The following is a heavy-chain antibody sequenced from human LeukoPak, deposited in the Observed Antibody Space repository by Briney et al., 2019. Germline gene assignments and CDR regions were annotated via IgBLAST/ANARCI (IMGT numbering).Heavy chain of an antibody. D-gene: IGHD6-19*01. CDR2: INTANGNT. Sequence: ASVRVSCKASGYTYAQYARHEVRQAAGQRLEWMGWINTANGNTEYSQKFQGRITITRDRSASTAYMELSSLRSEDTAVYYCATGSYTGWYAYWGQGSLVTVSS. J-gene: IGHJ4*02. CDR1: GYTYAQYA. V-gene: IGHV1-3*04. CDR3: ATGSYTGWYAY.